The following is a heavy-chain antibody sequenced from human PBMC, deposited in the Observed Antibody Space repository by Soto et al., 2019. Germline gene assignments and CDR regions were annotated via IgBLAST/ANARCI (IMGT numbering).Heavy chain of an antibody. CDR2: VYCRGRS. CDR3: VSQRTSVLTQAYFGY. J-gene: IGHJ4*02. V-gene: IGHV4-39*01. Sequence: PSETLSLTCTVSGGSVSNSNYYWGWIRQSPGKGLEWIGSVYCRGRSYSKSSVKSRVTISVDTSKNQFSLNLNSVTASDTAVYYCVSQRTSVLTQAYFGYWGPGALVTVSS. D-gene: IGHD2-8*01. CDR1: GGSVSNSNYY.